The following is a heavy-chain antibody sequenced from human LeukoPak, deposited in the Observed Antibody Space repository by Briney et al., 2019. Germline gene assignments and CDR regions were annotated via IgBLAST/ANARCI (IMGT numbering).Heavy chain of an antibody. CDR2: MNPNSGNT. CDR3: ARDPNSNPVTAIYGMDV. D-gene: IGHD2-21*02. J-gene: IGHJ6*02. CDR1: GYTFTSYD. V-gene: IGHV1-8*01. Sequence: GASVKVSCKASGYTFTSYDINWVRQATGQGLEWMGWMNPNSGNTGYAQKFQGRVTMTRNTSISTAYMELSSLRSEDTAVYYCARDPNSNPVTAIYGMDVWGQGTTVTVSS.